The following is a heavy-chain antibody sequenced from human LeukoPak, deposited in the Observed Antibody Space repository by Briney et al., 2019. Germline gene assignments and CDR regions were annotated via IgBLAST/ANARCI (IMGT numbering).Heavy chain of an antibody. J-gene: IGHJ6*03. V-gene: IGHV3-74*01. D-gene: IGHD6-19*01. CDR2: INSDGGST. Sequence: PGGSLRLSCAASGFTFSSYWMHWVRQAPGKGLVWVSRINSDGGSTSYADSVKGRFTISRDNAKNTLYLQMNSLRAEDTAVYYCARDSSGWVPYYYYYMDVWGKGTTVTVSS. CDR3: ARDSSGWVPYYYYYMDV. CDR1: GFTFSSYW.